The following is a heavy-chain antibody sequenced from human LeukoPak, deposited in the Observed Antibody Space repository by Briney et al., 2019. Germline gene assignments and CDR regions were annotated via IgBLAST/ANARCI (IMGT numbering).Heavy chain of an antibody. CDR3: ARDRLTMIVVVTYYFDY. Sequence: TGGSLRLSCAASGFTVSSNYMSWVRQAPGKGPEWVSVIYSGGSTYYADSVKGRFTISRDNSKNTLYLQMNSLRAEDTAVYYCARDRLTMIVVVTYYFDYWGQGTLVTVSS. V-gene: IGHV3-66*01. D-gene: IGHD3-22*01. CDR2: IYSGGST. CDR1: GFTVSSNY. J-gene: IGHJ4*02.